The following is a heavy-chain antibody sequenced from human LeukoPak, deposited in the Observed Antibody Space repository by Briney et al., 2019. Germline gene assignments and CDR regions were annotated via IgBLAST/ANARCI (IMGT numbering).Heavy chain of an antibody. CDR3: ARSTGSSGYRLFDY. CDR2: IYYSGST. Sequence: SETLSLTCTVSGGSISSSSYYWGWIRQPPGKGLEWIGSIYYSGSTYYNPSLKSRVTISVDTSKNQFSLKLSSVTAADTAVYYCARSTGSSGYRLFDYWGQGTLVTVSS. CDR1: GGSISSSSYY. V-gene: IGHV4-39*01. D-gene: IGHD3-22*01. J-gene: IGHJ4*02.